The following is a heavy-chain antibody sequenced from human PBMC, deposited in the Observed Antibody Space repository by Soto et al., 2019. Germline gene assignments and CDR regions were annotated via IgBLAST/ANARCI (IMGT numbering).Heavy chain of an antibody. D-gene: IGHD3-10*01. CDR3: ARDFGWFGELTYYYYGMDV. CDR2: IIPIFGTA. V-gene: IGHV1-69*01. J-gene: IGHJ6*02. CDR1: GGTFSSYA. Sequence: QVQLVQSGAEVKKPGSSVKVSCKASGGTFSSYAISCVRQAPGQGLEWMGGIIPIFGTANYAQKFQGRVTITAGESTSTADMELSSLRSEDTAVYYCARDFGWFGELTYYYYGMDVWGQGTTVTVSS.